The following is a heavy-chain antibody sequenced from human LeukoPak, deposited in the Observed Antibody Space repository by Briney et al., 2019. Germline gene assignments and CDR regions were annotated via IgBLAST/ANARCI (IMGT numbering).Heavy chain of an antibody. CDR3: AREAGYMVRVVINY. J-gene: IGHJ4*02. V-gene: IGHV1-2*02. D-gene: IGHD3-10*01. CDR2: INPNSGGT. Sequence: ASVKVSCKASGYTFTGYYMHWVRQAPGQGLEWMGWINPNSGGTNYAQKFQGRVTLTRDTSISTAYMELSRLRSDDTAVYYCAREAGYMVRVVINYSGQGALFTVSS. CDR1: GYTFTGYY.